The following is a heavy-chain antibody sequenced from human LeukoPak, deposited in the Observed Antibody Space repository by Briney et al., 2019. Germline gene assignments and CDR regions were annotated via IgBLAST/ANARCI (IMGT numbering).Heavy chain of an antibody. CDR1: GFTFSSYA. D-gene: IGHD3-22*01. Sequence: GGSPRLSCAASGFTFSSYAMSWVRQAPGKGLEWVSATTGGGGGTYYADSVKGRFTISRDNSKNTLYLQMNSLRAEDTAVYYCAKPYDSSGYYFDYWGQGTLVTVSS. J-gene: IGHJ4*02. CDR2: TTGGGGGT. CDR3: AKPYDSSGYYFDY. V-gene: IGHV3-23*01.